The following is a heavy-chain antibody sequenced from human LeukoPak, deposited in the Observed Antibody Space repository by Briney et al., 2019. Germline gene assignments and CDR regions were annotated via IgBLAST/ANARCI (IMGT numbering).Heavy chain of an antibody. D-gene: IGHD6-25*01. CDR1: GFTFSSYA. CDR3: AKGTQEAASQFYYHYYGMDV. J-gene: IGHJ6*02. Sequence: GGSLRLSCAASGFTFSSYAMSWVRQAPGKGLEWVSAISGSGGSTYYADSVKGRFTISRDNSKNTLYLQMNSLRAEDTAVYYCAKGTQEAASQFYYHYYGMDVWGQGTTVTVSS. CDR2: ISGSGGST. V-gene: IGHV3-23*01.